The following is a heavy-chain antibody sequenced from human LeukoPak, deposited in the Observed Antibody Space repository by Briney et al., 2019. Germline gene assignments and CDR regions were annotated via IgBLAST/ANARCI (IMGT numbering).Heavy chain of an antibody. CDR1: GYTFTSYG. D-gene: IGHD2/OR15-2a*01. J-gene: IGHJ3*02. V-gene: IGHV1-18*01. CDR2: ISAYNGNT. CDR3: ARMGAVASDWGILAFDI. Sequence: GASVKVSCKASGYTFTSYGISWVRQAPGQGLEWMGWISAYNGNTNYAQKLQGRVTMTTDTSTSTAYMELRSLRSDDTAVYYCARMGAVASDWGILAFDIWGQGTVVTVSS.